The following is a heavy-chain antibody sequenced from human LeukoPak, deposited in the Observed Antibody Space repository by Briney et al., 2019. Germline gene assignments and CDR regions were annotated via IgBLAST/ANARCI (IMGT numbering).Heavy chain of an antibody. CDR3: TRESGAFSPFGF. D-gene: IGHD1-26*01. Sequence: SETLSLTCTVSGGSISSYYWSWIRQPPGKGLEWIGHIYYSGSTNYNPSLKSRVTISVDTSKSQFSLKVSSVTAADTAVYYCTRESGAFSPFGFWGQGTLVTVSS. J-gene: IGHJ4*02. CDR1: GGSISSYY. V-gene: IGHV4-59*12. CDR2: IYYSGST.